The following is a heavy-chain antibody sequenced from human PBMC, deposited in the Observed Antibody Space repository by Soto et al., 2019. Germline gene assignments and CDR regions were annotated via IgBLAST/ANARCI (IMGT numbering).Heavy chain of an antibody. Sequence: GESLKISCKGSGYSFTSYWISWVRQMPGKGLEWMGRIDPSDSYTNYSPSFQGHVTISADKSISTAYLQWSSLKASDTAMYYCAAYYYDSSGYHLVGYWGQGTLVTVSS. D-gene: IGHD3-22*01. CDR3: AAYYYDSSGYHLVGY. CDR2: IDPSDSYT. V-gene: IGHV5-10-1*01. J-gene: IGHJ4*02. CDR1: GYSFTSYW.